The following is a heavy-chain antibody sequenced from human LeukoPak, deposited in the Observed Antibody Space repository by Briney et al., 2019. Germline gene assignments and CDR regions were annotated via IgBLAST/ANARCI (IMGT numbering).Heavy chain of an antibody. V-gene: IGHV3-23*01. CDR1: GFTFSSYA. CDR3: AKTPSITMIVVLVKGYHYFGY. D-gene: IGHD3-22*01. CDR2: ISGSGGST. J-gene: IGHJ4*02. Sequence: PGGSLRLSCAASGFTFSSYAMSWVRQAPGKGLEWVSAISGSGGSTYYADSVKGRFTISRDNSKNTLYLQMNSLRAEDTAVYYCAKTPSITMIVVLVKGYHYFGYWGQGTLVTVSS.